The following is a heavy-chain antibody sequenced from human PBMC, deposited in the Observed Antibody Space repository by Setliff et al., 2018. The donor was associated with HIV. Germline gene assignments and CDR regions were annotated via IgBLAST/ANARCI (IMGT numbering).Heavy chain of an antibody. Sequence: ASVKVSCKASGYTFTSFYLHWVRQAPGQRPEWMGWISAYDGDTKYAQKFHNRLSMTADTSTTTAYMDLRGLTSDDTGVYYCARVGLSAVPFPTVYWGQGTLVTVS. J-gene: IGHJ4*02. CDR1: GYTFTSFY. V-gene: IGHV1-18*04. CDR3: ARVGLSAVPFPTVY. D-gene: IGHD4-4*01. CDR2: ISAYDGDT.